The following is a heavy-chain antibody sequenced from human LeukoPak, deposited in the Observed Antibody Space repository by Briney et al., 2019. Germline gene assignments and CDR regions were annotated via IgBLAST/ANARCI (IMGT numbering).Heavy chain of an antibody. V-gene: IGHV1-69*13. CDR2: IIPIFGTA. CDR1: GYTFTSYG. J-gene: IGHJ5*02. D-gene: IGHD2-2*02. CDR3: ARTVYYCSSTSCYSHRDWFDP. Sequence: SVKVSCKASGYTFTSYGISWVRQAPGQGLEWMGGIIPIFGTANYAQKFQGRVTITADESTSTAYMELSSLRSEDTAVYYCARTVYYCSSTSCYSHRDWFDPWGQGTLVTVSS.